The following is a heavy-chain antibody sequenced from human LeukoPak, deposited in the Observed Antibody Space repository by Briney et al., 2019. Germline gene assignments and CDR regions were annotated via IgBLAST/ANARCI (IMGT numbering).Heavy chain of an antibody. Sequence: GGSLRLSCAASGFTFSSYAMSCVRQAPGKGLEWVSAISGSAGSTYYADSVKGRFSISRDNSKNTLYLQMNSLRAEDTAVYYCAKAGGSADLNWFDPWGQGTLVTVSS. V-gene: IGHV3-23*01. CDR3: AKAGGSADLNWFDP. CDR1: GFTFSSYA. D-gene: IGHD3-10*01. J-gene: IGHJ5*02. CDR2: ISGSAGST.